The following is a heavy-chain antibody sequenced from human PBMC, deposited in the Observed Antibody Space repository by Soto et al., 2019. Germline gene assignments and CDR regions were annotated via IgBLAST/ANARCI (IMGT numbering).Heavy chain of an antibody. J-gene: IGHJ6*03. CDR1: GGSISSSSYY. D-gene: IGHD3-9*01. CDR3: LRGLTGYYQAYYYYYVDV. CDR2: IYYSGST. V-gene: IGHV4-39*07. Sequence: PSETLSLTCTVSGGSISSSSYYWGWIRQPPGKGLEWIGSIYYSGSTNYNPSLKSRVTISVDTSKNQFSLKLSSVTAAGTAVYYCLRGLTGYYQAYYYYYVDVWGKGTTVAVSS.